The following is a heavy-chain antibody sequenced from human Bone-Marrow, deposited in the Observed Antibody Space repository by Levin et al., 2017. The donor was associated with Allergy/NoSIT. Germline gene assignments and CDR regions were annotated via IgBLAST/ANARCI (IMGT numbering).Heavy chain of an antibody. CDR3: ARGPYNWNDPRHFDY. J-gene: IGHJ4*02. V-gene: IGHV3-74*01. CDR1: GFTFSSYW. CDR2: INSDGSST. Sequence: QSGGSLRLSCAASGFTFSSYWMHWVRQAPGKGLVWVSRINSDGSSTSYADSVKGRFTISRDNAKNTLYLQMNSLRAEDTAVYYCARGPYNWNDPRHFDYWGQGTLVTVSS. D-gene: IGHD1-1*01.